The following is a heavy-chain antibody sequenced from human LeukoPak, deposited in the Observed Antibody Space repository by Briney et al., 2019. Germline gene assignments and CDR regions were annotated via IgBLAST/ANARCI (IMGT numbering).Heavy chain of an antibody. D-gene: IGHD2-15*01. Sequence: GRSLRLSCAASRFTFSSYGMHWVRQAPGKGLEWVAVISYDGSNKYYADSVKGRFTVSRDNSKNTLYLQMNSLRAEDTAVYYCAKDRSHCSGGSCYPFDYWGQGTLVTVSS. CDR2: ISYDGSNK. J-gene: IGHJ4*02. CDR3: AKDRSHCSGGSCYPFDY. CDR1: RFTFSSYG. V-gene: IGHV3-30*18.